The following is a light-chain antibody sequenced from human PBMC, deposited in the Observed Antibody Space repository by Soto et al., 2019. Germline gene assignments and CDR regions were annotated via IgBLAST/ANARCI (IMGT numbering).Light chain of an antibody. Sequence: EVVLTQSPATLSLSPGDRATLSCRASQSFNNFLAWYQQKPGQTPRLLIYDASKRATGIPGRFSGSGSGTDFTLTISSLEPEDFAVYYCQQRSNWHPALSFGGGTKVDIX. J-gene: IGKJ4*01. CDR1: QSFNNF. V-gene: IGKV3-11*01. CDR2: DAS. CDR3: QQRSNWHPALS.